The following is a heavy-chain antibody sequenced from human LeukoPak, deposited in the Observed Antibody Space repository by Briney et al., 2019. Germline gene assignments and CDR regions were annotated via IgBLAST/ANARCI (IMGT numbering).Heavy chain of an antibody. D-gene: IGHD5-18*01. CDR1: GFTFSSYA. Sequence: PGGSLRLSCAASGFTFSSYAMSWVRQAPGKGLEWVSAISGSGGSTYYADSVKGRFTISRDNAKDSLYLQMNSLRAEDTAVYYCARVRSGYSHENYFDHWGQGTLVTVSS. J-gene: IGHJ4*02. CDR3: ARVRSGYSHENYFDH. V-gene: IGHV3-23*01. CDR2: ISGSGGST.